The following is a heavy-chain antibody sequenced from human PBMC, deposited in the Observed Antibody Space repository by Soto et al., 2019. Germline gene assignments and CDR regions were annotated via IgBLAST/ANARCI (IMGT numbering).Heavy chain of an antibody. V-gene: IGHV3-23*01. CDR1: GFTFSSYA. J-gene: IGHJ6*02. CDR3: AKAGYDFWSGYFTGGDYYYGMDV. CDR2: ISGSGGST. Sequence: GGPLRLSCAASGFTFSSYAMSWVRQAPGKGLEWVSAISGSGGSTYYADSVKGRFTISRDNSKNTLYLQMNSLRAEDTAVYYCAKAGYDFWSGYFTGGDYYYGMDVWGQGTTVTVSS. D-gene: IGHD3-3*01.